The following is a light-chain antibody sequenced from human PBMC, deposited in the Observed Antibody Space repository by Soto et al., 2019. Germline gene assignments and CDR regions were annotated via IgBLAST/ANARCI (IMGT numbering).Light chain of an antibody. CDR1: SSDVGGYNY. CDR2: DVS. Sequence: QSALTQPASVSGSHGQSITISCTGTSSDVGGYNYVSWYQQHPGKAPKLMIYDVSNRPSGVSNRFSGSKSGNTASLTISGLQAEDEADYYCSSYTSSSTLLDVFGTGTKLTVL. J-gene: IGLJ1*01. CDR3: SSYTSSSTLLDV. V-gene: IGLV2-14*01.